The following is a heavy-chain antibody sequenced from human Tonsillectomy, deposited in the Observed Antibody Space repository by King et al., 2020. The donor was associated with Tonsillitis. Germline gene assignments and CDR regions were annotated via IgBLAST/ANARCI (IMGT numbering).Heavy chain of an antibody. V-gene: IGHV3-21*01. Sequence: DVQLVESGGGLVKPGGSLRLSCAASGFTFSSYSMNWVRQAPGKGLEWVSSISSRSSYIYYADSVKGRFTISRDNAKNSLYLQMNSLRAEDTAVYYCARDPGIAAAGSYWYFDLWGRGTLVTVSS. CDR3: ARDPGIAAAGSYWYFDL. CDR2: ISSRSSYI. D-gene: IGHD6-13*01. CDR1: GFTFSSYS. J-gene: IGHJ2*01.